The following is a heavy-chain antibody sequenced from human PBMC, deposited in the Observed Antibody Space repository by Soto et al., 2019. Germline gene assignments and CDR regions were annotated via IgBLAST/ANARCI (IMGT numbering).Heavy chain of an antibody. CDR2: IKQDGTEN. D-gene: IGHD1-1*01. CDR1: GFTFSSYW. V-gene: IGHV3-7*03. J-gene: IGHJ6*02. CDR3: ARGTNWNNHYGMDV. Sequence: GGSLRLSCAASGFTFSSYWMSWARQAPGKGLEWVANIKQDGTENYYVDSVKGRFTISRDNAKRSLYLQMNSLRAEDTAVYYCARGTNWNNHYGMDVWGQGTTVTVSS.